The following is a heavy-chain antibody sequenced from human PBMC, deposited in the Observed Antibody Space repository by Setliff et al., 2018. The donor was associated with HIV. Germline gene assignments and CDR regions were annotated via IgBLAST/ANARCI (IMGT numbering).Heavy chain of an antibody. CDR2: IFHSGST. D-gene: IGHD3-22*01. J-gene: IGHJ4*02. V-gene: IGHV4-4*02. CDR1: GGSISDNNW. Sequence: SETLSLTCAVSGGSISDNNWWSWVRQPPGKELEWIGEIFHSGSTNYNPSLKSRVTILVDKSKNQLSLRLGSVTAADTAVYYCARGPNLLTHYYDSSGYAVGYSDHWGQGTLVTVSS. CDR3: ARGPNLLTHYYDSSGYAVGYSDH.